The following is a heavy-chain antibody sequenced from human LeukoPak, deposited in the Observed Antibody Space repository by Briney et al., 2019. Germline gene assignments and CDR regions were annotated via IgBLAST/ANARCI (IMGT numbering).Heavy chain of an antibody. V-gene: IGHV1-18*01. CDR3: ARKSSGWYSNYYYHMDV. CDR1: FCTFISYG. D-gene: IGHD6-19*01. J-gene: IGHJ6*03. Sequence: ASVKVSCKASFCTFISYGICWVGQAPGQGLEWMGWISAYNGNTNYAQKVQGRVTMTTDTSTSTAYMELRSLRSDDTAVYYCARKSSGWYSNYYYHMDVWGKGTTVTVSS. CDR2: ISAYNGNT.